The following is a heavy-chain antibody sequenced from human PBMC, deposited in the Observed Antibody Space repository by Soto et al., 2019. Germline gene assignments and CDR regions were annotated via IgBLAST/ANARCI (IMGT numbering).Heavy chain of an antibody. CDR1: GFTFSSYS. V-gene: IGHV3-21*06. CDR3: SGGVFGGRDGYFAF. CDR2: ITSSSNYI. Sequence: EVELVESGGGLVKPGGSLRLSCAASGFTFSSYSMHWVRQAPGKGLEWVSSITSSSNYIYYIDSVKGRFTISRDNAKNSLFLQMNGLSAEDTAVYYCSGGVFGGRDGYFAFWGRGTLVTVSS. D-gene: IGHD3-10*02. J-gene: IGHJ2*01.